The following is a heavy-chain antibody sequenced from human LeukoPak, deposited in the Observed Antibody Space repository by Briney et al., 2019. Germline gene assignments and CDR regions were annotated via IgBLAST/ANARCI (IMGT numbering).Heavy chain of an antibody. CDR1: GYTFTGYY. CDR2: INPNSGGT. J-gene: IGHJ5*02. V-gene: IGHV1-2*02. D-gene: IGHD6-6*01. Sequence: ASVKVSCKASGYTFTGYYMHWVRQAPGQGLEWMGWINPNSGGTKYAQKFQGRVTMTRDTSISTAYMELSRLRSDDTAVYYWARGVLAARPHNLFDPWGQGTLVTVSS. CDR3: ARGVLAARPHNLFDP.